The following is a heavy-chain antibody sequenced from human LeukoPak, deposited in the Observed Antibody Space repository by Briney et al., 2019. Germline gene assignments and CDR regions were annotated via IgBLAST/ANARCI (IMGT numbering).Heavy chain of an antibody. V-gene: IGHV4-34*01. CDR3: ARHDTAMVRSLDY. CDR1: GGSFSGYY. CDR2: INHSGST. J-gene: IGHJ4*02. Sequence: SETLSLTCAVYGGSFSGYYWSWIRQPPGKGLEWIGEINHSGSTNYNPSLKSRVTISVDTSKNQFSLKLSSVTAADTAVYYCARHDTAMVRSLDYWGQGTLVTVSS. D-gene: IGHD5-18*01.